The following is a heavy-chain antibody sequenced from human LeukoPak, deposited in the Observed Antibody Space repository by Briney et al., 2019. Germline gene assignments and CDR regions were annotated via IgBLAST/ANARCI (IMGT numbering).Heavy chain of an antibody. CDR1: GFTFSTYA. V-gene: IGHV3-23*01. D-gene: IGHD3-10*01. Sequence: GSLRLSCAASGFTFSTYAMSWVRLAPGKGLEWVSGISGSGGSTYYADSVEGRFTISRDNSKNTAYLQMNSLRVEDTATYYCAKAGDYKTWSGPPEHWGQGTLVTVSS. CDR3: AKAGDYKTWSGPPEH. J-gene: IGHJ1*01. CDR2: ISGSGGST.